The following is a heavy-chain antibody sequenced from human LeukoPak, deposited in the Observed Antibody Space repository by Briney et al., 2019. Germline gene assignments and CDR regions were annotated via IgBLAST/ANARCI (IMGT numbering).Heavy chain of an antibody. D-gene: IGHD3-9*01. CDR3: AKGSYDILTGYTFDY. CDR1: GFTFSSYA. J-gene: IGHJ4*02. CDR2: ISGSGGST. V-gene: IGHV3-23*01. Sequence: PGGSLRLSCAASGFTFSSYAMSWGRQAPGKGLEWVSAISGSGGSTYYADSVKGRFTISRDNSKNTLYLQMNSLRAEDTAIYYCAKGSYDILTGYTFDYWGQGTLVTVSS.